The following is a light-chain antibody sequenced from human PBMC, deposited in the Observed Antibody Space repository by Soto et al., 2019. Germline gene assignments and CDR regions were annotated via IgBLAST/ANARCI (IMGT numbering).Light chain of an antibody. CDR2: PAS. Sequence: DIQLTQSPSFLSASVGDRVTVSCRASQDISTSLAWFQQKAGKVPQLLVYPASTLQDGVPSRFSGSGSGTYLTLTNNNLQAEDFATSSCQHLRTYTFSFGQGTKLDIK. CDR3: QHLRTYTFS. CDR1: QDISTS. V-gene: IGKV1-9*01. J-gene: IGKJ2*03.